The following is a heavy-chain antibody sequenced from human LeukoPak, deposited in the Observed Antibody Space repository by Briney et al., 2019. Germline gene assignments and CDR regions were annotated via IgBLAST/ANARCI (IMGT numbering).Heavy chain of an antibody. CDR3: ASSGLATCHY. CDR1: GVIFTDYA. V-gene: IGHV3-23*01. D-gene: IGHD3-10*01. Sequence: GGSLRLSCRASGVIFTDYAMSWVRQAPGKGVEWVSYINNGAGDTFFPDSVKARFTISSDDSMGMLYLQMNSLTAEDTAVYYCASSGLATCHYWGQGTLVTVSS. J-gene: IGHJ4*02. CDR2: INNGAGDT.